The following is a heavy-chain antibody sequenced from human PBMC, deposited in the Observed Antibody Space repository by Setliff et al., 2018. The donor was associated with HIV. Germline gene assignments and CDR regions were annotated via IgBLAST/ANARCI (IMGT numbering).Heavy chain of an antibody. J-gene: IGHJ4*02. CDR1: GGSFSDYY. CDR2: INDRGST. V-gene: IGHV4-34*01. CDR3: ARGRHIEATIPLDH. Sequence: SETLSLTCTVSGGSFSDYYWTWIRQPPNTGLEWIGEINDRGSTNYMPSLRSRVTISVDTSKNQFSLRLTSVTAADSVIYYCARGRHIEATIPLDHWGQGTLVTVSS. D-gene: IGHD5-12*01.